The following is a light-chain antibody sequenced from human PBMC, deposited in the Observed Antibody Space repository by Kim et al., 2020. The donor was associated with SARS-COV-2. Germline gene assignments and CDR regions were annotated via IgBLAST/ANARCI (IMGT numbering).Light chain of an antibody. Sequence: SYELTQPPSVSVSPGQTASITCSGDNLGDKYACWYQQKPGQSPVLVIYQDSKRPSGIPERFSGSNSGNTATLTISGTQAMDEADYYCQAWDSSKGVFGGGTQLTVL. J-gene: IGLJ2*01. CDR2: QDS. V-gene: IGLV3-1*01. CDR3: QAWDSSKGV. CDR1: NLGDKY.